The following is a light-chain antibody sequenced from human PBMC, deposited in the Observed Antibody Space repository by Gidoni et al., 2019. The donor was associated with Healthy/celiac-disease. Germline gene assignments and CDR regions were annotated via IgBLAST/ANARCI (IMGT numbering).Light chain of an antibody. CDR2: GAS. CDR3: QQYGSSPT. CDR1: QSLSSSY. J-gene: IGKJ2*01. V-gene: IGKV3-20*01. Sequence: IVLTQSPGTLSLSPWERATLSCRASQSLSSSYLAWYQQKPGQAPRLLNYGASSRATGIPDRFSGSGSGTDFTLTISRLEPEDFAVYYCQQYGSSPTFGQATKLEIK.